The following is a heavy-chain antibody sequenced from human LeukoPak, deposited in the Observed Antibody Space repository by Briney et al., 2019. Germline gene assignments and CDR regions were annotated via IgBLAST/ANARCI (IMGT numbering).Heavy chain of an antibody. J-gene: IGHJ4*02. CDR1: GGSFSGYY. Sequence: SETLSLTCAVYGGSFSGYYWTWIRQPPGKGLEWIGEINHSGSTNYNPSLKSRVTISIDTSKNHFSLRLSSVTAADTAVYYCARGPTTHYNFLTDYYYFDYWGQGTLVTVSS. D-gene: IGHD3-9*01. V-gene: IGHV4-34*01. CDR3: ARGPTTHYNFLTDYYYFDY. CDR2: INHSGST.